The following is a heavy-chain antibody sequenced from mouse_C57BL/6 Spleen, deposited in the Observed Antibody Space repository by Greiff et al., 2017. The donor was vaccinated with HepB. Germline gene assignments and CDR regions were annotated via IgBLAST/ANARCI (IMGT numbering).Heavy chain of an antibody. CDR3: ARQDYSRRYFDV. J-gene: IGHJ1*03. V-gene: IGHV5-12*01. Sequence: EVHLVESGGGLVQPGGSLKLSCAASGFTFSDYYMYWVRQTPEKRLEWVAYISNGGGSTYYPDTVKGRFTISRDNAKNTLYLQMSRLKSEDTAMYYCARQDYSRRYFDVWGTGTTVTVSS. CDR1: GFTFSDYY. D-gene: IGHD1-1*01. CDR2: ISNGGGST.